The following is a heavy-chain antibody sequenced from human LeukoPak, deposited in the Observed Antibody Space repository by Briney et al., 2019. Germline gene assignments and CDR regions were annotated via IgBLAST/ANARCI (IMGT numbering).Heavy chain of an antibody. CDR2: IYYSGST. D-gene: IGHD3-22*01. CDR1: GGSISSGDYY. V-gene: IGHV4-30-4*01. Sequence: SETLSLTCTVSGGSISSGDYYWSWIRQPPGTGLEWIGYIYYSGSTYYNPSLKSRVTISVDTSKNQFSLKLSSVTAADTAVYYCARGTTYYYDSSGYFPSDYWGQGTLVTVSS. CDR3: ARGTTYYYDSSGYFPSDY. J-gene: IGHJ4*02.